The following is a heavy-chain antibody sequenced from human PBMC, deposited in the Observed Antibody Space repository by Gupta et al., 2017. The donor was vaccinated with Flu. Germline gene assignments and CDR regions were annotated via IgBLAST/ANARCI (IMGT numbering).Heavy chain of an antibody. CDR3: ARGAGKVRGVVGAVGGMDV. V-gene: IGHV3-21*02. Sequence: VQVVESGGGLVKPGGSLRLSCEGSGFVFKAYTINWVRQAPGKGLQWVSSISSSGSQVSYADSVKGRFTISRDNANNSLFLQMNSLRDEDTATYYCARGAGKVRGVVGAVGGMDVWGQGTTVTVSS. CDR2: ISSSGSQV. J-gene: IGHJ6*02. D-gene: IGHD3-10*01. CDR1: GFVFKAYT.